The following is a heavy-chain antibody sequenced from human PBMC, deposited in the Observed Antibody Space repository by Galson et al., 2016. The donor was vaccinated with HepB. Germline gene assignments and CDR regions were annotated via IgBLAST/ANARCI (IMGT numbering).Heavy chain of an antibody. CDR1: GGSVSSGSHS. CDR3: ARAGYSSSGSYNWFDP. Sequence: SETLSLTCSVSGGSVSSGSHSWSWIRQPPGKGLEWIGHIFYSGSTNYRPSLKSRVSISVDTSNNQFSLKLRSVTAADTAVYYCARAGYSSSGSYNWFDPWGQGTLVTVSS. J-gene: IGHJ5*02. CDR2: IFYSGST. D-gene: IGHD6-13*01. V-gene: IGHV4-61*01.